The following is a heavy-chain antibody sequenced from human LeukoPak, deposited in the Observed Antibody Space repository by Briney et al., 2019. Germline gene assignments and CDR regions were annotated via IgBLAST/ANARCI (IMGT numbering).Heavy chain of an antibody. Sequence: GGSLRLSCAASGFTFDDYAMHWVRQAPGKGLEWVAFIRYDGSKKFYADSVMGRFTISRDNSKNTLYLQMNSLRAEDTAVYYCASDYYDSSGYYRTQKDAFDIWGQGTMVTVSS. V-gene: IGHV3-30*04. J-gene: IGHJ3*02. CDR3: ASDYYDSSGYYRTQKDAFDI. CDR1: GFTFDDYA. D-gene: IGHD3-22*01. CDR2: IRYDGSKK.